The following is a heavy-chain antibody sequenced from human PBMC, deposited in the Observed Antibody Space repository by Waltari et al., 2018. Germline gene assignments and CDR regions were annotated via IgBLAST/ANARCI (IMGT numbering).Heavy chain of an antibody. J-gene: IGHJ4*02. D-gene: IGHD6-13*01. Sequence: QVQLVQSGAEVKKPGSSVKVSCKASGGTFSSYAISWVRQAPGQGLEWMGGIIPILGIANDAQKFQGRVTITADESTSTAYMELNSLRAEDTAVYYCAKLERSIAASDYWGQGTLVTVSS. CDR2: IIPILGIA. CDR1: GGTFSSYA. CDR3: AKLERSIAASDY. V-gene: IGHV1-69*04.